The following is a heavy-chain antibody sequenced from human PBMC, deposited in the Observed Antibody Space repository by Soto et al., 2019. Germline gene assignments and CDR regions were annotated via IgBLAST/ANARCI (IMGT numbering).Heavy chain of an antibody. CDR3: AGVSGGNSYGMDV. V-gene: IGHV4-4*02. CDR2: IYHSGST. Sequence: QVQLQESGPGLVKPSGTLSLTCAVSGGSISSSNWWSWVRQPPGKGLEWIGEIYHSGSTNYNPSLKSRVTIPLDKSKNQFSLKLSSVTAADTAVDYCAGVSGGNSYGMDVWGQGTTVTVSS. CDR1: GGSISSSNW. D-gene: IGHD1-26*01. J-gene: IGHJ6*02.